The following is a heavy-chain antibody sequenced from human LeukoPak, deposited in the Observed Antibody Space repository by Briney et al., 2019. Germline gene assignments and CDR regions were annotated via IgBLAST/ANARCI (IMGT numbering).Heavy chain of an antibody. Sequence: SETLSLTCTVSGGSISSSSYYWGWIRQPPGKGLEWIGEINHSGSTNYNPSLKSRVTISVDTSKNQFSLKLSSVTAADTAVYYCARALGPRAFDIWGQGTMVTVSS. CDR3: ARALGPRAFDI. D-gene: IGHD1-26*01. V-gene: IGHV4-39*07. CDR1: GGSISSSSYY. CDR2: INHSGST. J-gene: IGHJ3*02.